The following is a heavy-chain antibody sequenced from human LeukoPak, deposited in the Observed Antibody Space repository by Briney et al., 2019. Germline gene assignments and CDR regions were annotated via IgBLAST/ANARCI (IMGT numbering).Heavy chain of an antibody. Sequence: PSDTLSLTCTVSGGSISSYYWSWIRQPPGKGLEWIGYIYYSGSTNYNPSLKSRVTISVDTSKNQFSLKLSSVTAADTAVYYCARHEREGLVDYWGQGTLVTVSS. CDR2: IYYSGST. V-gene: IGHV4-59*08. CDR3: ARHEREGLVDY. CDR1: GGSISSYY. D-gene: IGHD6-19*01. J-gene: IGHJ4*02.